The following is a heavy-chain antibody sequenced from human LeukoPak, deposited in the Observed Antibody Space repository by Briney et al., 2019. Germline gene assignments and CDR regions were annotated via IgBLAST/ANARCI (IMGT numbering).Heavy chain of an antibody. CDR1: GFTFSSYG. Sequence: GRSLRLSCAASGFTFSSYGMHWVRQAPGKGLEWVAVISYDGSNKYYADSVRGRFTISRDNSKNTLYLQMNSLRAEDTAVYYCASRRGYIDYLYWGQGTLVTVSS. CDR2: ISYDGSNK. V-gene: IGHV3-30*03. J-gene: IGHJ4*02. CDR3: ASRRGYIDYLY. D-gene: IGHD5-12*01.